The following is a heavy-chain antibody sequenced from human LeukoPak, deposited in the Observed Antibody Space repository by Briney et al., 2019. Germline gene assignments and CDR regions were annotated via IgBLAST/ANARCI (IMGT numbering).Heavy chain of an antibody. CDR2: TYYRSKWYN. Sequence: SQTLSLTCAISGDSVSSNSAACNWIRQSPSRGLEWLGRTYYRSKWYNDYAVSVKSRITINPDTSKNQFSLQLNSVTPEDTAVYYCARDLVTIFGVVIILDYWGQGTLVTVSS. CDR1: GDSVSSNSAA. J-gene: IGHJ4*02. D-gene: IGHD3-3*01. V-gene: IGHV6-1*01. CDR3: ARDLVTIFGVVIILDY.